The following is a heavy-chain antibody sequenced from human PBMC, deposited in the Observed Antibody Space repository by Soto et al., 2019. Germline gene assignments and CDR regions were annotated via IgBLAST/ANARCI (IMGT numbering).Heavy chain of an antibody. CDR3: TRCLLGGAPSYTFHGMDV. Sequence: EVQLVESGGGLVQPGGSLRLSCAASGFTFSDHYMDWVRQAPGKGLEWVARSRNRVNSHTTEYAASVKGRFTISRDESKSSLYLQMNSLKIEYTAVYYCTRCLLGGAPSYTFHGMDVWGQGTTVTVSS. CDR1: GFTFSDHY. CDR2: SRNRVNSHTT. D-gene: IGHD1-26*01. J-gene: IGHJ6*01. V-gene: IGHV3-72*01.